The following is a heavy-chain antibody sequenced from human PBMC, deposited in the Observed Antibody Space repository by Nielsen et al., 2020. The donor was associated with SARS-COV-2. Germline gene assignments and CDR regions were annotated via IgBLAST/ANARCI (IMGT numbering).Heavy chain of an antibody. V-gene: IGHV1-46*01. J-gene: IGHJ4*02. CDR3: ASGGEMATIPHY. D-gene: IGHD5-24*01. CDR1: GYTFTSYY. Sequence: ASVKVSCKASGYTFTSYYMHWVRQAPGQALEWMGTINPSISSTEYAQKFQGRVTMSRDTSTSTVYMDLSSLRFDDTAVYYCASGGEMATIPHYWGQGTLVTVSS. CDR2: INPSISST.